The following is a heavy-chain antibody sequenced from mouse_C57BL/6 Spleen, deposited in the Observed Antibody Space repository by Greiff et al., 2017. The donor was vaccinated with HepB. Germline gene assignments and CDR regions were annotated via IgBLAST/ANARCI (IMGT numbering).Heavy chain of an antibody. V-gene: IGHV1-76*01. J-gene: IGHJ3*01. CDR1: GYTFTDYY. D-gene: IGHD2-4*01. CDR2: IYPGSGNT. Sequence: QVQLKESGAELVRPGASVKLSCKASGYTFTDYYINWVKQRPGQGLEWIARIYPGSGNTYYNEKFKGKATLTAEKSSSTAYMQLSSLTSEDSAVYFCARLGYDYDEGFAYWGQGTLVTVSA. CDR3: ARLGYDYDEGFAY.